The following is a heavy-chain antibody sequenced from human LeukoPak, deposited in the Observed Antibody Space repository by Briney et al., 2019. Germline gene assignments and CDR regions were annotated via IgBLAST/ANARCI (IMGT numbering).Heavy chain of an antibody. J-gene: IGHJ5*02. V-gene: IGHV4-38-2*02. CDR2: IYHSGST. CDR3: ARVDCSGGSCYSAWFDP. D-gene: IGHD2-15*01. CDR1: GYSISSGYY. Sequence: SETLSLTCTVSGYSISSGYYWGWIRQPPGKGLEWIGSIYHSGSTYYNPSLKSRVTISVDTSKNQFSLKLSSVTAADTAVYYCARVDCSGGSCYSAWFDPWGQGTLVTVSS.